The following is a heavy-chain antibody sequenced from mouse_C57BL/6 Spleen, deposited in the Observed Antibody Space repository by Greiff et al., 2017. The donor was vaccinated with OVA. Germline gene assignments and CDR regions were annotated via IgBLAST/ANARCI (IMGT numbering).Heavy chain of an antibody. D-gene: IGHD1-1*01. V-gene: IGHV1-22*01. CDR3: ARWYYGSSYPWFAY. J-gene: IGHJ3*01. CDR1: GYTFTDYN. Sequence: VQLQQSGPELVKPGASVKMSCKASGYTFTDYNMHWVKQSHGKSLEWIGYINPNNGGTSYNQKFKGKATLTVNKSSSTAYMELRSLTSEDSAVYYGARWYYGSSYPWFAYWGQGTLVTVSA. CDR2: INPNNGGT.